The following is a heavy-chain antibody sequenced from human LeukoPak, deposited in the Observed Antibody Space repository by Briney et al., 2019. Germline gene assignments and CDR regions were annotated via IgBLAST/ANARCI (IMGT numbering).Heavy chain of an antibody. V-gene: IGHV4-59*08. CDR3: ARQQYYYDNSGSWFYYYGMDV. CDR2: IYYSGST. Sequence: KPGGSLRLSCAASGFTFSNAWMSWIRQPPGKGLEWIGYIYYSGSTNYNPSLKSRVTISVDTSKNQFSLKLSSVTAADTALYYCARQQYYYDNSGSWFYYYGMDVWGPGTTVTVSS. CDR1: GFTFSNAW. D-gene: IGHD3-22*01. J-gene: IGHJ6*02.